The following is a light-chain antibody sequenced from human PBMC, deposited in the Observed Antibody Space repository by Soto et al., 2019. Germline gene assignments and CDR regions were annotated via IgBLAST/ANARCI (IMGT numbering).Light chain of an antibody. V-gene: IGKV1-17*01. CDR3: QQARSFPIT. Sequence: DIQMTQSPSTLAASFGGGVTITCGASQGIKNDLGWYQQKKGKAPKLLIYAASSLQSGVPSRFSGSGYGTDLNLTISSLQPEDFATYYCQQARSFPITFGQGTRLEIK. CDR1: QGIKND. J-gene: IGKJ5*01. CDR2: AAS.